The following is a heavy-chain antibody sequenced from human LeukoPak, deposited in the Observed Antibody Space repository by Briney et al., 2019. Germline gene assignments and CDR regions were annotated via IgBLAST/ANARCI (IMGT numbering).Heavy chain of an antibody. D-gene: IGHD6-19*01. CDR1: GGTISSYY. Sequence: PSETLSLTXTVSGGTISSYYWSWIRQPAGKGLEWIGRIYISGSTNYNPSLKSRVTMSVDTSKNQFSLKLSSVTAADTAVYYCARTWQWLPFDYWGQGTLVTVSS. J-gene: IGHJ4*02. CDR3: ARTWQWLPFDY. V-gene: IGHV4-4*07. CDR2: IYISGST.